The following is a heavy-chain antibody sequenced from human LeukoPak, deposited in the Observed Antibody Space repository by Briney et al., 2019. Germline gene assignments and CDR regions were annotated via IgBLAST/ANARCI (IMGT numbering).Heavy chain of an antibody. CDR2: IGVSGNT. CDR3: AKRDSSGYYYFDS. CDR1: GFTFSNYG. J-gene: IGHJ4*02. Sequence: GGSLRLSWAVSGFTFSNYGMSWVRQAPGKGLEWVSVIGVSGNTFYADSVKGRFTISRDNSKNTLYLQMNSLRAEDTAVYYCAKRDSSGYYYFDSWGQGILVTVSS. D-gene: IGHD3-22*01. V-gene: IGHV3-23*01.